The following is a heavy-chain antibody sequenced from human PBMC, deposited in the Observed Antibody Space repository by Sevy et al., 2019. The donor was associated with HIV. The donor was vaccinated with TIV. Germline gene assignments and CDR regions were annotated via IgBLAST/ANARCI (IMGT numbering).Heavy chain of an antibody. J-gene: IGHJ6*03. Sequence: GGSLRLSCAASGFTFSSYAMHWVRQAPGKGLEWVAVISYDGSNKYYADSVNGRFTISRDNSKNTLFLQMNSLRAEDTAVYYCARDGGATIFGVVISFDYYYYMDVWGKGTTVTVSS. D-gene: IGHD3-3*01. CDR1: GFTFSSYA. CDR2: ISYDGSNK. CDR3: ARDGGATIFGVVISFDYYYYMDV. V-gene: IGHV3-30-3*01.